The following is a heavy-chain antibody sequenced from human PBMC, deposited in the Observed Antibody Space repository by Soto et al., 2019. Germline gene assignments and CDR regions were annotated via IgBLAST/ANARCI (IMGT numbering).Heavy chain of an antibody. V-gene: IGHV4-59*08. CDR1: GGSNSPHY. CDR2: IYYTGTT. D-gene: IGHD3-22*01. Sequence: PSDTLSLTCTLTGGSNSPHYWCWIRQPPRKGLEWIGYIYYTGTTNYYPSLKSRVTMSVDTSKNQFSLKLSSATAADTAVYYCARLGGYYQALDSWGPGTLVT. CDR3: ARLGGYYQALDS. J-gene: IGHJ4*02.